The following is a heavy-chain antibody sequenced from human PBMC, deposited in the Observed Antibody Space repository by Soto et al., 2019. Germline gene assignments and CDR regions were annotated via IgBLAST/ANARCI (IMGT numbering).Heavy chain of an antibody. V-gene: IGHV4-34*01. CDR3: AGMYRGGNHQYYYDF. CDR1: GGSFIGYY. Sequence: SETLSLTCAVYGGSFIGYYCSWRRQAPWKGLEWIAEINHSVSTNYNPSLMSRVTISVDSSKNQFSLKLSSVTAADTAVYYCAGMYRGGNHQYYYDFRAQGALVTVS. J-gene: IGHJ4*01. CDR2: INHSVST. D-gene: IGHD1-26*01.